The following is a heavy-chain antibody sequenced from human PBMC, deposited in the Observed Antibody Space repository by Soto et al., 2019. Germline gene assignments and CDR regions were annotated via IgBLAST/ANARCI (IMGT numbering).Heavy chain of an antibody. CDR2: IYYSGST. CDR1: GGSISSYY. CDR3: ASTPRSGYYLDFDY. J-gene: IGHJ4*02. D-gene: IGHD3-22*01. V-gene: IGHV4-59*08. Sequence: SETLSLTCTVSGGSISSYYWSWIRQPPGKGLEWIGYIYYSGSTNYNPSLKSRVTISVDTSKNQFSLKLSSVTAADTAVYYCASTPRSGYYLDFDYWGQGTLVTVS.